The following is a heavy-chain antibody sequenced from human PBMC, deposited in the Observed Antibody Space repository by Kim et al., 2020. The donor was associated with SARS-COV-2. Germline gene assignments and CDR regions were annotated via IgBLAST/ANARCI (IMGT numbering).Heavy chain of an antibody. CDR3: ARTGNPYYYYMDV. J-gene: IGHJ6*03. V-gene: IGHV4-34*01. CDR1: GGSFSGYY. D-gene: IGHD6-13*01. CDR2: INHSGST. Sequence: SETLSLTCAVYGGSFSGYYWSWIRQPPGKGLEWIGEINHSGSTNYNPSLKSRVTISVDTSKNQFSLKLSSVTAADTAVYYCARTGNPYYYYMDVWGKGTT.